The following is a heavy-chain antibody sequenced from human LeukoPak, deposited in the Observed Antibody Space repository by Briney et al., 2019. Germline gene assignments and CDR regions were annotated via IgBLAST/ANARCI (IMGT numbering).Heavy chain of an antibody. CDR1: GFTFNRNA. CDR3: VRRGDASSGWGDHDY. D-gene: IGHD6-19*01. J-gene: IGHJ4*02. V-gene: IGHV3-23*01. CDR2: VGGSGDKT. Sequence: GGSLRLSCAASGFTFNRNAISWVRQAPGKGLGWVSTVGGSGDKTFCADSVKGRFTISRDNSKNMLHLQMSSLTGEDTALYYCVRRGDASSGWGDHDYWGQGALVTVSS.